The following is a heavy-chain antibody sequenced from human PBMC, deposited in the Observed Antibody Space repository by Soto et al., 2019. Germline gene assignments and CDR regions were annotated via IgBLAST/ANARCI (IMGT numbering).Heavy chain of an antibody. CDR1: GGSVSSGSYY. D-gene: IGHD3-3*01. CDR2: IYYSGST. Sequence: PSETLSLTCTASGGSVSSGSYYWSWIRQPPGKGLEWIGYIYYSGSTNYNPSLKSRVTISVDTSKNQFSLKLNSVTAEDTAVYYCARQRFLEWLSPLDYWGQGTLVTVSS. V-gene: IGHV4-61*01. CDR3: ARQRFLEWLSPLDY. J-gene: IGHJ4*02.